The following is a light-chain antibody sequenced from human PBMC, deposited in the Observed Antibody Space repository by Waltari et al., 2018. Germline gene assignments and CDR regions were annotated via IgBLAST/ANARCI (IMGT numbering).Light chain of an antibody. CDR3: NSYTGSSSWV. V-gene: IGLV2-14*01. Sequence: QSALTQPASVSGSPGQSITISCAGTSSDVGFYNYVSWYQQHPGKAPKLMIYDVFERPSVVSNRFSGSKSGNTASLTISGLQAEDEADYYCNSYTGSSSWVFGGGTKLTVL. CDR1: SSDVGFYNY. CDR2: DVF. J-gene: IGLJ3*02.